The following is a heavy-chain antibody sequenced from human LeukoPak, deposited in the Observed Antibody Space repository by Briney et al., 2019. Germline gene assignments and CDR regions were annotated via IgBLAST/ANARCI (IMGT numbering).Heavy chain of an antibody. J-gene: IGHJ4*02. CDR1: GFTSGHIFTDYW. CDR2: INQDGSQT. D-gene: IGHD2-2*01. Sequence: GGSLRLSCVASGFTSGHIFTDYWMTWVRQVPGKGLEWVANINQDGSQTYYLDSVKARFTISRDNAKESVSLQTNSLRAEDTAIYYCSAILYHWGQGTLDTVSS. CDR3: SAILYH. V-gene: IGHV3-7*01.